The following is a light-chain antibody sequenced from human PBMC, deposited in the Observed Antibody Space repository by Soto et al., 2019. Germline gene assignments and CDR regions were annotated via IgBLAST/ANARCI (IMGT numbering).Light chain of an antibody. J-gene: IGKJ3*01. CDR2: YAD. CDR3: QQSYSSLLFT. V-gene: IGKV1-39*01. CDR1: QSISNH. Sequence: DIQMTQSPSSLSASVGDRVTITCRASQSISNHLNWYQQKPGKAPELLLYYADILESGVPSRFSGSGSGTDFTLTISSLQPEDFATYYCQQSYSSLLFTFGPGTKVDIK.